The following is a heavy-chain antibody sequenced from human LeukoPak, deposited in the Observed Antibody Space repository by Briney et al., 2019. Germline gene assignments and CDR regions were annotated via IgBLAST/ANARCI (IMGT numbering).Heavy chain of an antibody. V-gene: IGHV3-33*01. CDR1: GFTFSSHG. Sequence: GGSLRLSCAASGFTFSSHGMHWVRQAPGKGLEWVAVIWYDGSTKYYADSVKGRFAISRDNSENMLWLQMNSLRAEDTAVYYCVRWGPGRGADYWGQGTQVTVSS. CDR2: IWYDGSTK. CDR3: VRWGPGRGADY. D-gene: IGHD3-16*01. J-gene: IGHJ4*02.